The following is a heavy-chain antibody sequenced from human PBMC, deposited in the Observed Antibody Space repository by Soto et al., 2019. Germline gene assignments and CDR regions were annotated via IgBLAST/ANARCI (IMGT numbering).Heavy chain of an antibody. CDR1: GFTFSSCE. D-gene: IGHD1-7*01. Sequence: GGSLRLSCAASGFTFSSCEMNWVRQAPGKGLEWVSYISSSGSTIYYADSVKGRFTISRDNAKNSLYLQMNSLRAEDTAVYYCARDSSTERKTGTTLKPLDYWGQGTLVTVSS. CDR3: ARDSSTERKTGTTLKPLDY. CDR2: ISSSGSTI. J-gene: IGHJ4*02. V-gene: IGHV3-48*03.